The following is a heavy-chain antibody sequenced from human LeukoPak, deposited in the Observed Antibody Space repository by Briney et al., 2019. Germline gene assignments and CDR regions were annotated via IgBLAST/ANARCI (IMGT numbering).Heavy chain of an antibody. J-gene: IGHJ4*02. CDR3: ATLLNCSSTSCSN. Sequence: SVKVSCKASGGTFSSYTISWVRQAPGQGLEWMGRIIPTLGIANYAQKFQGRVTITADKSTSTAYMELSSLRSEDTAVYYCATLLNCSSTSCSNWGQGTLVTVSS. CDR1: GGTFSSYT. CDR2: IIPTLGIA. D-gene: IGHD2-2*01. V-gene: IGHV1-69*02.